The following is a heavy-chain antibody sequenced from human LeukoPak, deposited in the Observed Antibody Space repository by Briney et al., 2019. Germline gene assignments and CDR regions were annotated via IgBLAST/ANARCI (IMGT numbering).Heavy chain of an antibody. J-gene: IGHJ4*02. Sequence: SCKASGYTFTGYYMHWVRQAPGKGLEWVAVISYDGSNKYYADSVKGRFTISRDNSKNTLYLQMNSLRAEDTAVYYCAKPLWFGELDYWGQGTLVTVSS. V-gene: IGHV3-30*18. CDR1: GYTFTGYY. CDR3: AKPLWFGELDY. D-gene: IGHD3-10*01. CDR2: ISYDGSNK.